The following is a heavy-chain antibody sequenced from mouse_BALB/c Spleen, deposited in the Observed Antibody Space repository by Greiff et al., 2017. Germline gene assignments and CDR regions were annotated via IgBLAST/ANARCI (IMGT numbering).Heavy chain of an antibody. CDR1: GFTFTDYY. J-gene: IGHJ3*01. CDR3: ARDMGD. CDR2: IRNKANGYTT. Sequence: EVKLVESGGGLVQPGGSLRLSCATSGFTFTDYYMSWVRQPPGKALEWLGFIRNKANGYTTEYSASVKGRFTISRDNSQSILYLQMNTLRAEDSATYYCARDMGDWGQGTLVTVSA. V-gene: IGHV7-3*02.